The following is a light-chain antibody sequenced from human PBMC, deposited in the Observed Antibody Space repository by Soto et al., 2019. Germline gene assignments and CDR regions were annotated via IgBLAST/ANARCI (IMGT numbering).Light chain of an antibody. CDR3: AAWDNNLGGPA. CDR2: RNN. V-gene: IGLV1-47*01. CDR1: NSNIGSKY. Sequence: QSVLTQPPSASGTPGQRVSISCSRSNSNIGSKYVYWYQQLPGTAPKLLMYRNNQRPSGVPDRFSGSKSGTSASLAISGLRSEDEADYYCAAWDNNLGGPAFGGGTKVTVL. J-gene: IGLJ2*01.